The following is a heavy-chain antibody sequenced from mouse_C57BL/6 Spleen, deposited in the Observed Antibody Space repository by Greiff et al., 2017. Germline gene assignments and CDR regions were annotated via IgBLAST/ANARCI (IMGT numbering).Heavy chain of an antibody. CDR1: GFSLTSYG. Sequence: VKLMESGPGLVQPSQSLSITCTVSGFSLTSYGVHWVRQSPGKGLEWLGVIWSGGSTDYNAAFISRLSISKDNSKSQVFFKMNSLQADDTAIYYCARSTTVVAPGYAMDYWGQGTSVTVSS. J-gene: IGHJ4*01. CDR2: IWSGGST. V-gene: IGHV2-2*01. D-gene: IGHD1-1*01. CDR3: ARSTTVVAPGYAMDY.